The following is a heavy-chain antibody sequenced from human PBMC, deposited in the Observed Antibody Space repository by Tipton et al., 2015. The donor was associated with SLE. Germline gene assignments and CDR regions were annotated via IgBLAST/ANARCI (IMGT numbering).Heavy chain of an antibody. CDR3: AKALYSGSYYGFLDY. CDR1: GFTFSDYY. J-gene: IGHJ4*02. V-gene: IGHV3-11*01. D-gene: IGHD1-26*01. Sequence: GSLRLSCAASGFTFSDYYMTWIRQAPGKGLEWVSYVSSSGHTIYYADSVKGRFTISRDNANNSLYLQMNSLRAEDTALYYCAKALYSGSYYGFLDYWGQGTLVTVSS. CDR2: VSSSGHTI.